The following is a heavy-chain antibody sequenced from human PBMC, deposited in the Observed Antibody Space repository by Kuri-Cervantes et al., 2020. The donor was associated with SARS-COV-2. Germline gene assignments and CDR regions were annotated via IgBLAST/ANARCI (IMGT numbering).Heavy chain of an antibody. Sequence: GVLKISCAASGFTFSSYGMNWVRQAPGKGLEWVSSISSSSSYIYYADSVKGRFTISRDNAKNSLYLQMNSLRAEDTAVYYCARDEVVVVPAAISGWYYYGMDVWGQGTTVTVSS. D-gene: IGHD2-2*02. J-gene: IGHJ6*02. CDR1: GFTFSSYG. V-gene: IGHV3-21*01. CDR2: ISSSSSYI. CDR3: ARDEVVVVPAAISGWYYYGMDV.